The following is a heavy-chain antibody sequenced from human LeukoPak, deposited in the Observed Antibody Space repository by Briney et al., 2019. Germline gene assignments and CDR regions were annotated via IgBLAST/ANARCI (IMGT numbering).Heavy chain of an antibody. CDR1: GYTFTGYY. Sequence: ASVKVSCKASGYTFTGYYMHWVRQAPGQGLEWMGWINPNRGGTNYAQKFQGRVTMTRDTSISTAYMELSRLRSDDTAVYYCARVGYSLGWFDPWGQGTLVTVSS. J-gene: IGHJ5*02. CDR3: ARVGYSLGWFDP. D-gene: IGHD5-18*01. V-gene: IGHV1-2*02. CDR2: INPNRGGT.